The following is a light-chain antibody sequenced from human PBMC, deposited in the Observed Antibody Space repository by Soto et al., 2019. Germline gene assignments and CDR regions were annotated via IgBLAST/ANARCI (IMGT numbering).Light chain of an antibody. CDR1: QSINSW. J-gene: IGKJ1*01. Sequence: DIQMTQSPSTLSASVGDRVTITCRASQSINSWLAWYQQKPGKAPKLLIYKASSLESGVPSRFSGSGSGTDDTLTISSLQPDDFATYYCQQYNSYWTFGQGTKVEIK. V-gene: IGKV1-5*03. CDR3: QQYNSYWT. CDR2: KAS.